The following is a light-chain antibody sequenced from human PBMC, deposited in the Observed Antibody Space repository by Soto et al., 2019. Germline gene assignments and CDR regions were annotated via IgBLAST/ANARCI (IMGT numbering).Light chain of an antibody. J-gene: IGLJ1*01. CDR3: CSYAGSYTFGV. Sequence: QSALTQPRSVSGSPGQSVTISCTGTSSDVGGYNYVSWYQQHPGKAPKLMIYDVSKRPSGVPDRFSGSNSGNTASLTISGLQAEDEADYYCCSYAGSYTFGVFGTGTKFTVL. CDR1: SSDVGGYNY. CDR2: DVS. V-gene: IGLV2-11*01.